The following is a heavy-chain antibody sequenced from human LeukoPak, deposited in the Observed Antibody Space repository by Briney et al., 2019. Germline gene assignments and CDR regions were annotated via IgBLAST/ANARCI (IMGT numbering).Heavy chain of an antibody. CDR2: VAADGGAK. V-gene: IGHV3-30*18. CDR3: AKEGRWGSWYFDY. D-gene: IGHD3-16*01. J-gene: IGHJ4*02. CDR1: LRFSGHG. Sequence: GGSLRLSCDLRFSGHGMHWVRQAPGKGLEWLAVVAADGGAKFYADSVRGRFTIFRDTSRNTVFLQLSGPKTEDTAVYYCAKEGRWGSWYFDYWGQGALVTVSS.